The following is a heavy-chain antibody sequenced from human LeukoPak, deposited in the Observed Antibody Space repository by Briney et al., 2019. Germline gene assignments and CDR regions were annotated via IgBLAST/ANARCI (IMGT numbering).Heavy chain of an antibody. CDR1: GFTVNSNY. V-gene: IGHV3-53*01. CDR3: ARDRSAVARAYDI. CDR2: IYSDVST. D-gene: IGHD6-19*01. J-gene: IGHJ3*02. Sequence: PGGSLRLSCAASGFTVNSNYLSWVRQAPGKGLEWVSVIYSDVSTYYTDSVKGRFTISRDNSKNTVFLQMNSLRAEDTAVYYCARDRSAVARAYDIWGQGTMVTVSS.